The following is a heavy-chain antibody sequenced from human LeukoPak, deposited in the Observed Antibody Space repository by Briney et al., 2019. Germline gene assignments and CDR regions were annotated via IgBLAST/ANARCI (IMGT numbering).Heavy chain of an antibody. CDR3: ARDYGGDRDWFFDL. Sequence: SETLSLTCTVSGGSISSYYWSWIRQPPGKGLEWIGYIYYSGSTNYNPSLKSRVTISVDTSKNQFSLKLSSVTAADTAVYYCARDYGGDRDWFFDLWGRGTLVTVSS. D-gene: IGHD4-23*01. J-gene: IGHJ2*01. CDR2: IYYSGST. CDR1: GGSISSYY. V-gene: IGHV4-59*12.